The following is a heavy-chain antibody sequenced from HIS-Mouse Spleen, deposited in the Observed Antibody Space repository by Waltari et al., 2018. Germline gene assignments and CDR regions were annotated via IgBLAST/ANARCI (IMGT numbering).Heavy chain of an antibody. J-gene: IGHJ3*02. D-gene: IGHD1-26*01. CDR1: GFTFDDYA. Sequence: EVQLVESGGGLVQPGRSLRLSCAASGFTFDDYAMLWVRQAPGKGLEWVSGISWNSGSIGYADSVKGRFTISRDNAKNSLYLQMNSLRAEDTALYYCAKDHIVGATTSAFDIWGQGTMVTVSS. V-gene: IGHV3-9*01. CDR2: ISWNSGSI. CDR3: AKDHIVGATTSAFDI.